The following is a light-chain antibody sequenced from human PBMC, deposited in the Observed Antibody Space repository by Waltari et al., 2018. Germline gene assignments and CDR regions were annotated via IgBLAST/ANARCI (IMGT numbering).Light chain of an antibody. CDR2: GIN. V-gene: IGLV1-40*01. CDR1: SSNIGADYD. CDR3: QSYDSSLSGYV. J-gene: IGLJ1*01. Sequence: QSVLTQPPSVSGAPGQRVTISCTGSSSNIGADYDVHWYQQLPGTAPKLLIYGINNRPSGVPDRFPGYKSDTSASLAITGLQAEDEADYYCQSYDSSLSGYVFGTGTKVTVL.